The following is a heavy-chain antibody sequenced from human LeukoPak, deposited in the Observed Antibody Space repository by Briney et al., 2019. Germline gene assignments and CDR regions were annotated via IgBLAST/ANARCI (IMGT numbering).Heavy chain of an antibody. V-gene: IGHV4-34*01. D-gene: IGHD3-3*01. J-gene: IGHJ6*02. CDR1: GGSFSGYY. CDR2: INHSGST. CDR3: ARDSVPLYYDFWSGFYGMDV. Sequence: PSETLSLTCAVYGGSFSGYYWSWIRQPPGKGLEWIGEINHSGSTNYNPSLKSRVTISVDTSKNQFSLKLSSVTAADTAVYYCARDSVPLYYDFWSGFYGMDVWGQGTTVTVSS.